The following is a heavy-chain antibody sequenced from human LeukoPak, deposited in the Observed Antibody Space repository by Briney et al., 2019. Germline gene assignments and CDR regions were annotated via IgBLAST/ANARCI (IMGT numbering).Heavy chain of an antibody. CDR3: EGTQGYCSSTSCYGTRY. CDR1: GFTFSNAW. Sequence: SGGSLRLSCAASGFTFSNAWMSWVRQAPGKGLEWVGRIKSKTDGGTTDYAAPVKGRFTISRDDSKNTLYLQMNSLKTEDTAVYYCEGTQGYCSSTSCYGTRYWGQGTLVTVSS. D-gene: IGHD2-2*01. CDR2: IKSKTDGGTT. J-gene: IGHJ4*02. V-gene: IGHV3-15*01.